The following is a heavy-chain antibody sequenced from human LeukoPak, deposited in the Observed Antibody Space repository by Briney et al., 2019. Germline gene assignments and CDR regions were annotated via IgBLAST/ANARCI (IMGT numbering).Heavy chain of an antibody. J-gene: IGHJ5*02. CDR1: GGTFSSYT. Sequence: SVKVSCKASGGTFSSYTISWVRQAPGQGLEWMGRIIPSLGIANYAQKFQGRVTITADKSTSTAYMELSSLRSEDTAVYYCASSGRTMNWFDPWGQGTLVTVSS. CDR2: IIPSLGIA. V-gene: IGHV1-69*02. D-gene: IGHD3-10*01. CDR3: ASSGRTMNWFDP.